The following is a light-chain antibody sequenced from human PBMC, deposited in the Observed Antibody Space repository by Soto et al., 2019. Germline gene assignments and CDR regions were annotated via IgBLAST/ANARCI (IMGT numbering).Light chain of an antibody. Sequence: SYELTQAPSVSVAPGQTATITCGGNNIGSKSVHWYQQKPGQAPVLVVYDDSDRPSGIPERFSGSNSGNTATLTISRVEAGDEADYYCQVWDSSGDPVVFGGGTKVTVL. CDR3: QVWDSSGDPVV. V-gene: IGLV3-21*02. J-gene: IGLJ2*01. CDR1: NIGSKS. CDR2: DDS.